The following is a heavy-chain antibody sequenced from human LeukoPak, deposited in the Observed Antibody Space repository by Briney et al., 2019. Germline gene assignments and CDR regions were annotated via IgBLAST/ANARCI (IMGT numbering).Heavy chain of an antibody. D-gene: IGHD4-17*01. V-gene: IGHV4-59*01. CDR2: IYYSGST. CDR3: ARDSAVTTSYYYYGMDV. Sequence: PSETLSLTCTVSGCSISSYYWSWIRQPPGKGLEWVGYIYYSGSTNYNPSLKSRVTISVDTSKNQFSLKLSSVTAADTAVYYCARDSAVTTSYYYYGMDVWGQGTRVTVSS. J-gene: IGHJ6*02. CDR1: GCSISSYY.